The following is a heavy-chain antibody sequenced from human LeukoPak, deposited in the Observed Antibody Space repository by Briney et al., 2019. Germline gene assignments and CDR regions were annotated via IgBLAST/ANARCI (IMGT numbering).Heavy chain of an antibody. D-gene: IGHD6-13*01. Sequence: PGGSLRLSCAASGFTVRSNYMNWVRQAPGKGVEWVSVIYSGGATYYADSVKGRFTISRDTSKNTLYLQMNSLRAEDTAVYYCAGDEVSSWYGNFDYWGQGTLVTVSS. CDR3: AGDEVSSWYGNFDY. CDR1: GFTVRSNY. CDR2: IYSGGAT. J-gene: IGHJ4*02. V-gene: IGHV3-66*01.